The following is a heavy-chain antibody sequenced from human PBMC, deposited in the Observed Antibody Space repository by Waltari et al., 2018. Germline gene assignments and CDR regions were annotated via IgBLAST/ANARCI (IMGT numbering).Heavy chain of an antibody. CDR2: IYYSGST. CDR1: GGSISRRNYY. CDR3: ATPTTPGSDAFDI. J-gene: IGHJ3*02. Sequence: QLQLQESGPGLVKPSETLSLTCTVPGGSISRRNYYWGWIRQPPGKGLEWIGSIYYSGSTYYNPSLKSRVTISVDTSKNQFSLKLSAVTAADTAVYYCATPTTPGSDAFDIWGQGTMVTVSS. D-gene: IGHD1-7*01. V-gene: IGHV4-39*01.